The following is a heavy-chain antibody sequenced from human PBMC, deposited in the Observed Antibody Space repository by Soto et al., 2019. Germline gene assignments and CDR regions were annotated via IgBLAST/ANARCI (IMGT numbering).Heavy chain of an antibody. CDR2: ISYDGTNK. CDR3: ERIPRDFCGGDCYSEN. D-gene: IGHD2-21*02. Sequence: QVQLVESGGGVVQPGRSLRLSCTASGFIFGSYGMHWVRQAPGKGLEWVALISYDGTNKYYPDSVKGRFTISRDNPKNTLYLQMNSLRAEDTAVYYCERIPRDFCGGDCYSENWGQGTLVTVSS. V-gene: IGHV3-30*03. CDR1: GFIFGSYG. J-gene: IGHJ4*02.